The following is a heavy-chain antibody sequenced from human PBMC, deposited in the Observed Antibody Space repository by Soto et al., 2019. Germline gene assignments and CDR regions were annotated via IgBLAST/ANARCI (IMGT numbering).Heavy chain of an antibody. D-gene: IGHD3-10*01. Sequence: RGSLRLSCAASGFTFSSYSMNWVRQAPGKGLEWVSSISSSSSYIYYADSVKGRFTISRDNAKNSLYLQMNSLRAEDTAVYYCAREQLLWFGGMDVWGQGTTVTVSS. CDR2: ISSSSSYI. J-gene: IGHJ6*02. CDR1: GFTFSSYS. CDR3: AREQLLWFGGMDV. V-gene: IGHV3-21*01.